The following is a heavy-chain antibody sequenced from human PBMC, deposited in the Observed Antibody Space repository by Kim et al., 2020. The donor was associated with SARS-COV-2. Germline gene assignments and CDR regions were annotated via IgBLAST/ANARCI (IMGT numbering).Heavy chain of an antibody. D-gene: IGHD6-19*01. J-gene: IGHJ4*02. CDR1: GFTFSDYY. CDR3: ARDLHSSGGKFSQFDY. V-gene: IGHV3-11*01. Sequence: GGSRRLSWAGSGFTFSDYYMNWIRQAPGKGLEWVSYITSSGTTIYYADSVKGRFTISRDNAKNSLYLQMDSLRADDTAVYYCARDLHSSGGKFSQFDYWGQGTLVTVSS. CDR2: ITSSGTTI.